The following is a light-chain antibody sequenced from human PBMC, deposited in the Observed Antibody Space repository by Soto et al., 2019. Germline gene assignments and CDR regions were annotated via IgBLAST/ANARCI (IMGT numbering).Light chain of an antibody. CDR3: QQRSSWPLT. V-gene: IGKV3-11*01. CDR1: QSVSTY. Sequence: IVLTQSPATLSLSPGERATLSCRASQSVSTYLAWYQQKPGQAPRLLIYDASNRATGIPVRFSGSGSGTDFTLTISSLEPEDFGVYYCQQRSSWPLTFGGGTKVEI. CDR2: DAS. J-gene: IGKJ4*01.